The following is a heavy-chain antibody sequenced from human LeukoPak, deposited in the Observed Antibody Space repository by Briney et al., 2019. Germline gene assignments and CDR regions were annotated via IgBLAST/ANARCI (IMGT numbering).Heavy chain of an antibody. CDR2: ISTYNGNT. Sequence: EASVKVSCKASGYTFTRYGISWVRQAPGQGLEWMGWISTYNGNTKYAQKVQGRVTMTTDTSTSTAYMELRSLRSDDTAVYYCARYSLGYSDAFDIWGQGTMVTVSS. V-gene: IGHV1-18*01. J-gene: IGHJ3*02. D-gene: IGHD4-11*01. CDR1: GYTFTRYG. CDR3: ARYSLGYSDAFDI.